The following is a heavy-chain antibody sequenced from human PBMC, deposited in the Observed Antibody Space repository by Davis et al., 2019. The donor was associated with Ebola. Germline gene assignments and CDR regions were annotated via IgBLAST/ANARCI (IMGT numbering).Heavy chain of an antibody. Sequence: SETLSLTCTVSGGSISSYYWSWIRQPPGKGLEWIGYIYYSGSTNYNPSLKSRVTISVDTSKNQFSLKLSSVTAADTAVYYCARPHQRGYIGYGWMDVWGQGTTVTVSS. CDR2: IYYSGST. D-gene: IGHD5-12*01. J-gene: IGHJ6*02. CDR1: GGSISSYY. CDR3: ARPHQRGYIGYGWMDV. V-gene: IGHV4-59*08.